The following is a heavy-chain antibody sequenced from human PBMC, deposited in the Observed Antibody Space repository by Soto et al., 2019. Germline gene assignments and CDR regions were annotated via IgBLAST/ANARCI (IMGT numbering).Heavy chain of an antibody. CDR2: ISHDGSTI. Sequence: QGQLVESGGGVVQPGRSLRLSCAASGFTFSSHAMHWVRQAPGKGLEWVAIISHDGSTIFYGESVKGRFTISRDNSKNTLYLHMSSLRPDDTAVYFCARHVASTVTTSDWFDPWGQGTLVTVSS. D-gene: IGHD4-4*01. CDR1: GFTFSSHA. J-gene: IGHJ5*02. V-gene: IGHV3-30-3*01. CDR3: ARHVASTVTTSDWFDP.